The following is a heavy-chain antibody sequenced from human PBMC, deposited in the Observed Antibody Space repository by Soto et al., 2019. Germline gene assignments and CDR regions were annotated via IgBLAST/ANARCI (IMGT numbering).Heavy chain of an antibody. CDR1: GCVFRDSW. CDR2: IRQDGSEK. J-gene: IGHJ6*02. V-gene: IGHV3-7*04. CDR3: ARGHYGMDV. Sequence: PGGSLRLSCVASGCVFRDSWMTWVRQAPGRGLEWVANIRQDGSEKYYVDSVRGRFTISRDNAKDSLYLEMNSLRVEDTAVYYCARGHYGMDVWGQGTTVTVSS.